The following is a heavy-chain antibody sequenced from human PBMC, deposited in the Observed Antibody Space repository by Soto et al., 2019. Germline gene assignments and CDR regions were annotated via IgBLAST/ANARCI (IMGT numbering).Heavy chain of an antibody. Sequence: PGGSLRLSCAASGFTFISYAMSWVRQAPGKGLEWVTAINGGSTTYYADSVKGRFTISRDNSKNTLYLQMNSLRAEDTAVYYCAKDKDWSGVYGMDVWGQGTTVTVSS. CDR2: INGGSTT. D-gene: IGHD3-3*01. J-gene: IGHJ6*02. V-gene: IGHV3-23*01. CDR3: AKDKDWSGVYGMDV. CDR1: GFTFISYA.